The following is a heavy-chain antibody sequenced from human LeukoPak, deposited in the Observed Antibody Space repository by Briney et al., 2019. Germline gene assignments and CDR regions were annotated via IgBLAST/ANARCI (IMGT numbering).Heavy chain of an antibody. CDR2: INHSGST. V-gene: IGHV4-34*01. CDR1: GGSFSGYY. CDR3: ARKGATAGGTRAFDI. D-gene: IGHD4-23*01. J-gene: IGHJ3*02. Sequence: PSETLSLTCAVYGGSFSGYYWTWIRQPPGQGLEWIGEINHSGSTDYDPSLKSRVTISLVTSKSQFSLKLSSVTAADTAVYYCARKGATAGGTRAFDIWGXGTMVTVSX.